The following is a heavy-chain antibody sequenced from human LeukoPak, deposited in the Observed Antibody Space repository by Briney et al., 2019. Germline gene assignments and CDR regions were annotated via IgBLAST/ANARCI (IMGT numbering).Heavy chain of an antibody. D-gene: IGHD3-3*01. CDR2: IYHSGST. CDR1: GYSISSGYY. CDR3: ARSLDDFWSGYYPIDY. Sequence: PSETLSLTCAVSGYSISSGYYWGWIRQPPGKGLEWIGSIYHSGSTYYNPSLKSRVTISVDTPKNQFSLKLSSVAAADTAVYYCARSLDDFWSGYYPIDYWGQGTLVTVSS. J-gene: IGHJ4*02. V-gene: IGHV4-38-2*01.